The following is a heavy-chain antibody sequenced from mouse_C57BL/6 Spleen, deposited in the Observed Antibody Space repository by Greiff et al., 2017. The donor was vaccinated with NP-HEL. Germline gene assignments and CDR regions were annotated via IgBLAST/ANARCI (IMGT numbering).Heavy chain of an antibody. Sequence: QVQLQQSGAELVKPGASVKISCKASGYAFSSYWMNWVKQRPGKGLEWIGQIYPGDGDTNYNGKFKGKATLTADKSSSKAYMQLSSLTSEDSAVYFCARGYYGNYVDYWGQGTTLTVSS. CDR2: IYPGDGDT. D-gene: IGHD2-1*01. CDR1: GYAFSSYW. CDR3: ARGYYGNYVDY. J-gene: IGHJ2*01. V-gene: IGHV1-80*01.